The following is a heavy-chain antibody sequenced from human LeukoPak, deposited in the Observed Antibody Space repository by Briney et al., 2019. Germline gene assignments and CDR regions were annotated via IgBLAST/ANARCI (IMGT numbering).Heavy chain of an antibody. J-gene: IGHJ4*02. D-gene: IGHD2-2*01. CDR2: INKDGSEK. CDR3: ARYQVAIDY. V-gene: IGHV3-7*03. Sequence: GGSLRLSCAASGFTFSNYWMTWVRQAPGKGLEWVANINKDGSEKNYVDSVKGRFTISGDNAKNSLYLQINSLRADDTAVYYCARYQVAIDYWGQGTLVTVSA. CDR1: GFTFSNYW.